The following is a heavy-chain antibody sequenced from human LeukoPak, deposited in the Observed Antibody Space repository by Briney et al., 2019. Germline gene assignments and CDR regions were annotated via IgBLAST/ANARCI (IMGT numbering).Heavy chain of an antibody. V-gene: IGHV3-30-3*02. J-gene: IGHJ4*02. CDR2: ISYDGSNK. D-gene: IGHD3-9*01. CDR1: GFTFSSYA. CDR3: AKTLLRYFGQGPQTD. Sequence: GGSLRLSCAASGFTFSSYAMHWVRQAPGKGLEWVAVISYDGSNKYYADSVKGRFTISRDNSKNTLYLQMNSLRAEDTAVYYCAKTLLRYFGQGPQTDWGQGTLVTVSS.